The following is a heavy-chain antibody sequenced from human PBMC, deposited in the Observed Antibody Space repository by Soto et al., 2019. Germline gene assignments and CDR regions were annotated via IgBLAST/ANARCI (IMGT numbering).Heavy chain of an antibody. D-gene: IGHD3-3*01. J-gene: IGHJ4*02. Sequence: GGSLRLSCAASGFTFSSYAMSWVRQAPGKGLEWVSAISGSGGSTYYADSVKGRFTITRDNAKNSLYLEMNSLRDEDTAVYYCASHYDMWSGYFSPVNYWGQGTLVTVS. V-gene: IGHV3-23*01. CDR3: ASHYDMWSGYFSPVNY. CDR1: GFTFSSYA. CDR2: ISGSGGST.